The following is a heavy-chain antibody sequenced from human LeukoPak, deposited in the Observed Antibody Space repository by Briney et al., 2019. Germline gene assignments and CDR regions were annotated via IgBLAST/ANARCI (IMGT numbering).Heavy chain of an antibody. V-gene: IGHV1-8*01. J-gene: IGHJ4*02. D-gene: IGHD7-27*01. CDR1: GHTFTTYD. Sequence: ASVKVSCRASGHTFTTYDLNWLRQAPGQGLEWLGWMSPNSGNTGYAQKFQGRVTMTRDTSISTAYMELSSLRSEDTAVYYCARGPPNWGFDYWGQGTLVTVSS. CDR2: MSPNSGNT. CDR3: ARGPPNWGFDY.